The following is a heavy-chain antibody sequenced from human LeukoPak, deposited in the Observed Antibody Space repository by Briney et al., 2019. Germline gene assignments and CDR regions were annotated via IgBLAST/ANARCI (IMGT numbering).Heavy chain of an antibody. Sequence: PSETLSLTCAVYGGSFSGYYWSWIRQPPGKGLEWIGETNHSGSTNYNPSLKSRVTISVDTSKNQFSLKLSSVTAADTAVYYCARVMDSGGSGYLDYWGQGTLVTVSS. CDR2: TNHSGST. CDR1: GGSFSGYY. CDR3: ARVMDSGGSGYLDY. D-gene: IGHD2-15*01. J-gene: IGHJ4*02. V-gene: IGHV4-34*01.